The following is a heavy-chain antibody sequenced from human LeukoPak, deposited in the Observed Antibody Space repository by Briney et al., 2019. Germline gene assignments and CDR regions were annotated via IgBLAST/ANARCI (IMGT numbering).Heavy chain of an antibody. CDR2: INPNSGGT. CDR1: GYTFTGYY. D-gene: IGHD3-22*01. Sequence: ASVKVSCKASGYTFTGYYMHWVRQAPGQGLEWMGWINPNSGGTNYAQKFQGRVTMTRDTSISTAYMELSRLRSDDTAVYYCAGVNLPKYYYDSSGNAFDIWGQGTMVTVSS. V-gene: IGHV1-2*02. CDR3: AGVNLPKYYYDSSGNAFDI. J-gene: IGHJ3*02.